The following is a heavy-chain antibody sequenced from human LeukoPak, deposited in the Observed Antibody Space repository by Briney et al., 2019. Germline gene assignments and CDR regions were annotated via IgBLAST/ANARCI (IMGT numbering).Heavy chain of an antibody. CDR3: ARNFYDSSGYYQFPSN. CDR1: GFTFSSYT. Sequence: GGSLSLSCAASGFTFSSYTMNWVRQAPGKGLEWVSCISSTSTYTYYTDSVKGRFTISRDNAKNSLYLQMSSLKAEDTAVYYCARNFYDSSGYYQFPSNWGQGTLVTVSS. J-gene: IGHJ4*02. CDR2: ISSTSTYT. V-gene: IGHV3-21*01. D-gene: IGHD3-22*01.